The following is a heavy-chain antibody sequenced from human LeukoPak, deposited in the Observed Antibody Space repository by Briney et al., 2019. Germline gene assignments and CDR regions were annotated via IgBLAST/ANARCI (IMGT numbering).Heavy chain of an antibody. CDR3: AKDSPYGGSFYSIDY. J-gene: IGHJ4*02. CDR1: GFTLSSYA. D-gene: IGHD2/OR15-2a*01. V-gene: IGHV3-23*01. CDR2: ISGSGSNI. Sequence: PGGSLRLSCAVSGFTLSSYAMSWVRQAPGKGLEWVSGISGSGSNIYYADSVRGRFTISRANFKNTLYLQMNSQSAEDTAVYYCAKDSPYGGSFYSIDYWGQGTLVTVSS.